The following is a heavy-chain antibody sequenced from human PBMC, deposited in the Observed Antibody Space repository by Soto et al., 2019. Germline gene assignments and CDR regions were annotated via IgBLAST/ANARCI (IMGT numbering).Heavy chain of an antibody. Sequence: GGSLRLSCAASGFIFENFGMSWVRQAPGKGLEWISSISGSGFKKYYADSVKGRFTISRDNSKSTVYLELNNLGAEDTAVYHCAKNQGVELVPLATVDWFDPWGQGSVVTVSS. D-gene: IGHD1-26*01. J-gene: IGHJ5*02. CDR3: AKNQGVELVPLATVDWFDP. V-gene: IGHV3-23*01. CDR1: GFIFENFG. CDR2: ISGSGFKK.